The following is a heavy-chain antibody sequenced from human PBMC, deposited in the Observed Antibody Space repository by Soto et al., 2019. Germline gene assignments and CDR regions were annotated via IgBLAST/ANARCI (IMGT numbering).Heavy chain of an antibody. D-gene: IGHD3-16*01. CDR3: ARSYVADAFDI. V-gene: IGHV3-7*01. CDR1: GFTFSSYW. J-gene: IGHJ3*02. Sequence: EVQLVESGGGLVQPGGSLRLSCAASGFTFSSYWMSWVRQAPGKGLEWVANIKQDGSEKYYVDSVKGRFTISRDNAKNSLYLQMDSLRAEDTAVYYCARSYVADAFDIWGQGTMVTVSS. CDR2: IKQDGSEK.